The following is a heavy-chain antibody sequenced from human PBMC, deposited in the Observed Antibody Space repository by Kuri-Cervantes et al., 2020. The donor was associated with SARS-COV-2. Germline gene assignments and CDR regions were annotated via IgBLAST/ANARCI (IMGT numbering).Heavy chain of an antibody. CDR3: ARNTGYSSSWSFDP. CDR1: GGSFSGYY. V-gene: IGHV4-34*01. CDR2: INHSGST. Sequence: SETLSLTCAVYGGSFSGYYWSWIRQPPGKGLEWIGEINHSGSTNYNPSLKSRVTISVDTSKNQFSLKLSSVTAADTAVYYCARNTGYSSSWSFDPWGQGTLVTVSS. J-gene: IGHJ5*02. D-gene: IGHD6-13*01.